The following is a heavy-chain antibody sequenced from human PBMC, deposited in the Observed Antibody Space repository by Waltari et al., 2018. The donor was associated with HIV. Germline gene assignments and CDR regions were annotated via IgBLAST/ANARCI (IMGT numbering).Heavy chain of an antibody. V-gene: IGHV3-48*01. CDR3: ARDRNSRGAFEI. J-gene: IGHJ3*02. CDR2: ISTSSSTI. Sequence: EVQLVESGGGLLQPGGSLRLSLEASGFSFSTCSRSWVRQATGKVLEWVSYISTSSSTIYYADSVKGRFTISRDNAKNSLYLQMNSLRAEDTAVYYCARDRNSRGAFEIWGQGTMVTVSS. CDR1: GFSFSTCS. D-gene: IGHD5-18*01.